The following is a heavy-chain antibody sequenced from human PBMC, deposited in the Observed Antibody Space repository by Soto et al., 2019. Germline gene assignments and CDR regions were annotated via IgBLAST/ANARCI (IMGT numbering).Heavy chain of an antibody. CDR2: ISTSGATR. CDR3: ARFFGSGFDY. J-gene: IGHJ4*02. V-gene: IGHV3-48*02. D-gene: IGHD6-19*01. CDR1: GFTFSTVS. Sequence: PVVSLTLSYLPSGFTFSTVSLNWVRQAPGKGLEWVAHISTSGATRYYAASAKGRFTISRDNAKTSLYLQMDSLRNEDTAVYYCARFFGSGFDYWGQGP.